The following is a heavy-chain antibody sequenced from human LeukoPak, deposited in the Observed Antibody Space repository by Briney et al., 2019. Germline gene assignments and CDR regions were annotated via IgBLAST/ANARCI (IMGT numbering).Heavy chain of an antibody. CDR2: IYTSGST. J-gene: IGHJ4*02. D-gene: IGHD2-2*01. CDR3: ARGQKVPTSFDY. V-gene: IGHV4-61*02. CDR1: GGSISSSSYY. Sequence: SETLSLTCTVSGGSISSSSYYWGWIRQPPGKGLEWIGRIYTSGSTNYNPSLKSRVTISVDTSKNQFSLKLSSVTAADTAVYYCARGQKVPTSFDYWGQGTLVTVSS.